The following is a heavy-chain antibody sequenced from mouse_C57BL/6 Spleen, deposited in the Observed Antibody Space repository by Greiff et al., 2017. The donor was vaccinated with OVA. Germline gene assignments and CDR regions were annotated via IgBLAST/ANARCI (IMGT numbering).Heavy chain of an antibody. D-gene: IGHD1-1*01. CDR1: GYTITSYW. J-gene: IGHJ1*03. CDR3: ARLYGSRYWYFDV. Sequence: QVQLQQPGTELVKPGASVKLSCKASGYTITSYWMHWVKQRPGQGLEWIGNMNPSNGGTNYNEKFKSKATLTVYKSSSTAYMQLSSLTSEDSAVNYCARLYGSRYWYFDVWGTGTTVTVSS. V-gene: IGHV1-53*01. CDR2: MNPSNGGT.